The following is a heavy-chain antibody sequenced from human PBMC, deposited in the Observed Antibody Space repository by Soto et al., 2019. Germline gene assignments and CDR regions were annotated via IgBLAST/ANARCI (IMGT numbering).Heavy chain of an antibody. J-gene: IGHJ6*02. Sequence: GASVKVSCKASGYTFTSYGISWVRQAPGQGLEWMGWISAYNGNTNYAQKLQGRVTMTTDTSTSTAYMELRSLRSDDTAVYYCAMNYDFWSGYYALDGMDVWGQGTTVTSP. CDR2: ISAYNGNT. D-gene: IGHD3-3*01. CDR3: AMNYDFWSGYYALDGMDV. CDR1: GYTFTSYG. V-gene: IGHV1-18*04.